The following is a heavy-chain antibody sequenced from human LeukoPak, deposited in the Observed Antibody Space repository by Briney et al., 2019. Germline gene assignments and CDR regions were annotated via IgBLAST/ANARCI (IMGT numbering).Heavy chain of an antibody. CDR1: GFTFSNYV. Sequence: QAGGSLRLSCAGSGFTFSNYVMSWVRQAPGKGLEWVSCVSGSGGRGATYYTDSVKGRFTISRDNAKNSLYLQMNSLRAEDTAVYYCARDRLTSSSWYDAFDIWGQGTMVTVSS. V-gene: IGHV3-23*01. D-gene: IGHD6-13*01. CDR2: VSGSGGRGAT. CDR3: ARDRLTSSSWYDAFDI. J-gene: IGHJ3*02.